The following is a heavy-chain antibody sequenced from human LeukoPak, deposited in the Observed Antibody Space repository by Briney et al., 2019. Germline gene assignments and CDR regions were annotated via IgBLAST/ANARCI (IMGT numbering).Heavy chain of an antibody. CDR1: GYTFTSYG. CDR3: ARASDLWFGELSHAEYFQH. J-gene: IGHJ1*01. V-gene: IGHV1-18*04. CDR2: ISAYNGNT. D-gene: IGHD3-10*01. Sequence: ASVKVSCKASGYTFTSYGISWVRQAPGQGLEWMAWISAYNGNTNYAQKLQGRVTMTTDTSTSTAYMELRSLRSDDTAVYYCARASDLWFGELSHAEYFQHWGQGTLVTVSS.